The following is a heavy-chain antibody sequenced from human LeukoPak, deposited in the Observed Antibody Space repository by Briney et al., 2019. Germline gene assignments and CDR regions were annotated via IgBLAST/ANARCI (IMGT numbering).Heavy chain of an antibody. CDR2: INPDGSTA. D-gene: IGHD4-17*01. J-gene: IGHJ4*02. CDR1: EFTFSTYW. Sequence: GGSLRLSCAASEFTFSTYWMHWVRQAPGKGLVWVSRINPDGSTASYAGSVEGRFTISRDNAKNTLYLQMNSLRAEDTAVYYCARVDYGDYAGEDYWGQGTLVTVSS. V-gene: IGHV3-74*01. CDR3: ARVDYGDYAGEDY.